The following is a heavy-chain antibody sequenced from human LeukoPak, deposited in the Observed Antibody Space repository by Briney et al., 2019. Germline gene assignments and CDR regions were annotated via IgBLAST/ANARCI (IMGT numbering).Heavy chain of an antibody. J-gene: IGHJ4*02. D-gene: IGHD4-17*01. V-gene: IGHV3-23*01. CDR2: ISSSGGRT. Sequence: GGSLRLSCAASGFTFSSYGMSWVRQAPGKGLGWVSAISSSGGRTYYADSVKGRFTIARDNSKNTLYLQMNSLRAEDTAVYYCAKRTTVTKYYFDYWGQGTLVTVSS. CDR1: GFTFSSYG. CDR3: AKRTTVTKYYFDY.